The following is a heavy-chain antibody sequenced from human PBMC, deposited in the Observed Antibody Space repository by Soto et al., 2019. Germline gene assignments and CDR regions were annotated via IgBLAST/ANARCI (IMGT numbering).Heavy chain of an antibody. CDR1: GSTFITHG. Sequence: QVQLVESGGGVVQPGGSLRLSCQTSGSTFITHGLTWVGQAPAKGWEGLAIIGNDGSNKYYADSGRVRFTISRENSKNTLYLQRNSMRAEDTALYHCARADCTGAYCYSWPFNYGVDVWGQGATVTVSS. D-gene: IGHD2-15*01. CDR3: ARADCTGAYCYSWPFNYGVDV. CDR2: IGNDGSNK. J-gene: IGHJ6*02. V-gene: IGHV3-33*01.